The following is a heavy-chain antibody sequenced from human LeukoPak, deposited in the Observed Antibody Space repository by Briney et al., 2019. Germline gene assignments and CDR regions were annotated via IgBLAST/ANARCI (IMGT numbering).Heavy chain of an antibody. CDR2: IYYSGST. Sequence: SETLSLTCTVSGGSISSSSYYWSWIRQSPVKGLEWIGFIYYSGSTNYNPSLKSRVTISVDTSKNQFSLKLSSVTAADTAVYYCARARRWNAAVEGWWFDPWGQGTLVTVSS. V-gene: IGHV4-61*01. J-gene: IGHJ5*02. D-gene: IGHD1-1*01. CDR1: GGSISSSSYY. CDR3: ARARRWNAAVEGWWFDP.